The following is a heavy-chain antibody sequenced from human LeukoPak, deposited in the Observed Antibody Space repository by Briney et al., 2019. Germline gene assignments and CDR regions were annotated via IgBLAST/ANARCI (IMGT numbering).Heavy chain of an antibody. CDR1: GLTFSSYA. CDR3: ARDGGYCSGGSCRYYFDY. D-gene: IGHD2-15*01. J-gene: IGHJ4*02. CDR2: ISYDGSNK. Sequence: GGSLRLSCAASGLTFSSYAMHWVRQAPGKGLEWVAVISYDGSNKYYADSVKGRFTISRDNSKNTLYLQMNSLRAEDTAVYYCARDGGYCSGGSCRYYFDYWGQGTLVTVSS. V-gene: IGHV3-30-3*01.